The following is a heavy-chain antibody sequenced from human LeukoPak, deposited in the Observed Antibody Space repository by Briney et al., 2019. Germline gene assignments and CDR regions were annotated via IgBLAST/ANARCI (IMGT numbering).Heavy chain of an antibody. Sequence: PSGTLSLTCAVSGGSISSSNWWSWVRQPPGKGLEWIGVIYHSGSTNYNPSLKSRVTISVDKSKNQFSLKLSSVTAADTAVYYCARTPPYCSSTSCPPKADWFDPWGQGTLVTVSS. CDR3: ARTPPYCSSTSCPPKADWFDP. D-gene: IGHD2-2*01. J-gene: IGHJ5*02. CDR1: GGSISSSNW. V-gene: IGHV4-4*02. CDR2: IYHSGST.